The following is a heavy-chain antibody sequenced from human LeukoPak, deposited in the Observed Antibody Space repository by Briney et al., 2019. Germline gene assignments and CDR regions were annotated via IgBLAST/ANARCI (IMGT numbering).Heavy chain of an antibody. V-gene: IGHV3-7*04. CDR3: ARGDAFSRDY. D-gene: IGHD5-24*01. CDR1: GFTFSSYW. Sequence: GGSLRLSCAASGFTFSSYWMTWVRQAPGKGLEWVANIEQDGNEKYYVDSVRGRFTIPRDHPKNSLYLKIDRLRGEEPAVNYFARGDAFSRDYWGQGTLVTVSS. CDR2: IEQDGNEK. J-gene: IGHJ4*02.